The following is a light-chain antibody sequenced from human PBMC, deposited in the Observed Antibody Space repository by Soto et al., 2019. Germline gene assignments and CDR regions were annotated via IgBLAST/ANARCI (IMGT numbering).Light chain of an antibody. J-gene: IGLJ1*01. V-gene: IGLV2-14*01. Sequence: QSALTQPDSLSGSPGQSITISCTGTSSDIGAYDYVSWFQQHPGKAPKLMISEVNNRPSGVSNRFSGSKSGNTAYLTISGLKVEDDAEYFCFSFTNTSTHVFGTGTKLTVL. CDR3: FSFTNTSTHV. CDR1: SSDIGAYDY. CDR2: EVN.